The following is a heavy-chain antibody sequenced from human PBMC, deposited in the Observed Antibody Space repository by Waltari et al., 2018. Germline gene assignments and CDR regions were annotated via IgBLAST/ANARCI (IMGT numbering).Heavy chain of an antibody. J-gene: IGHJ3*02. Sequence: EVQLVQSGAEVKKPGATVKISCKASGYTFTDYYMHWVQQAPGKGLEWMGRVDPEDGETIYAEKFQGRVTITADTSTDTAYMELSSLRSEDTAVYYCATDPPVHSSSWRRRNDAFDIWGQGTMVTVSS. V-gene: IGHV1-69-2*01. CDR1: GYTFTDYY. CDR3: ATDPPVHSSSWRRRNDAFDI. D-gene: IGHD6-13*01. CDR2: VDPEDGET.